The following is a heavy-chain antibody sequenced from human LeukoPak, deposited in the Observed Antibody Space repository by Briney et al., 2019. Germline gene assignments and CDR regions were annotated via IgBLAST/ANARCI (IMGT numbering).Heavy chain of an antibody. Sequence: SETLSLTCTVSGGSISSYYWSWIRQPPGKGLEWIGCIYYSGNTIHNPSLESRVTISADTSKNQFSLNVNSVTAADTAVYYCARSKGAGSYSQNNYYYYMDVWGKGTTVTISS. D-gene: IGHD1-26*01. V-gene: IGHV4-59*01. CDR3: ARSKGAGSYSQNNYYYYMDV. CDR1: GGSISSYY. CDR2: IYYSGNT. J-gene: IGHJ6*03.